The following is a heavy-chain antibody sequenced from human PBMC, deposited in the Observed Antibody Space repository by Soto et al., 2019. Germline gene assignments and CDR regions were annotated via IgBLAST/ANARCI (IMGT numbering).Heavy chain of an antibody. D-gene: IGHD6-19*01. V-gene: IGHV3-33*01. J-gene: IGHJ6*03. CDR1: GFTFSSYG. Sequence: QPGGSLRLSCAASGFTFSSYGMHWVRQAPGKGLEWVAVIWYDGSNKYYADSVKGRFTISRDNSKNTLYLQMNSLRAEDTAVYYCARDLVAVAGTGADYYYYYYMDVWGKGTTVTVSS. CDR3: ARDLVAVAGTGADYYYYYYMDV. CDR2: IWYDGSNK.